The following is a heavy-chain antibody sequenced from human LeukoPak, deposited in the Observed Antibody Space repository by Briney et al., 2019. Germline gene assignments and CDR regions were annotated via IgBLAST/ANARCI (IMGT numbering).Heavy chain of an antibody. Sequence: PGGSLRLPCAASGFTFSDYYMSWLRQAPGKGLEWVSYISSSGSIIYYADSVKGRFTISRDNAKNSLYLQMNSLRAEDTAVYYCARARAGYSYGYRMAYYYYMDVWGKGTTGTVSS. J-gene: IGHJ6*03. V-gene: IGHV3-11*01. CDR1: GFTFSDYY. D-gene: IGHD5-18*01. CDR2: ISSSGSII. CDR3: ARARAGYSYGYRMAYYYYMDV.